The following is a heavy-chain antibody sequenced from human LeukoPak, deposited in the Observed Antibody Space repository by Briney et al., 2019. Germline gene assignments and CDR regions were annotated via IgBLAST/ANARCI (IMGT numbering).Heavy chain of an antibody. CDR3: ARDMALVLDDYGDYSTAYGMDV. Sequence: GGSLRLSCAASGFTFSSYEMNWVRQAPGKGLEWVSYISSSGSTIYYADSVKGRFTISRDNAKNSLYLQMNSPRAEDTAVYYCARDMALVLDDYGDYSTAYGMDVWGKGTTVTVSS. J-gene: IGHJ6*04. V-gene: IGHV3-48*03. CDR2: ISSSGSTI. CDR1: GFTFSSYE. D-gene: IGHD4-17*01.